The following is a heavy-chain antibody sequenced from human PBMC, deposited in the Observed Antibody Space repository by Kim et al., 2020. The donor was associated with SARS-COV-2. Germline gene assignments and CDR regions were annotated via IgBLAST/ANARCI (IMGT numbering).Heavy chain of an antibody. CDR2: ISGSGGST. CDR3: ARDMEYSSGWFLPEPRAAFDY. Sequence: GGSLRLSCAASGFTFSSYAMGWVRQAPGKGLEWVSAISGSGGSTYYADSVKGRFTIARDNSKNTLYLQMNSLRAEDTALYYCARDMEYSSGWFLPEPRAAFDYWGQGTLVTVSS. D-gene: IGHD6-19*01. V-gene: IGHV3-23*01. J-gene: IGHJ4*02. CDR1: GFTFSSYA.